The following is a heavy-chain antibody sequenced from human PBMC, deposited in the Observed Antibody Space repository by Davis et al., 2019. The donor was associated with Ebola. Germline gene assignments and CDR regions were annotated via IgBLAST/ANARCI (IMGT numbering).Heavy chain of an antibody. J-gene: IGHJ5*02. CDR1: GLTFSNYW. V-gene: IGHV3-7*01. CDR2: IKQDGSEK. Sequence: GESLKISCAASGLTFSNYWMTWIRQAPGKGLEWVANIKQDGSEKHYVDSVRGRFSISRDNAKNLLYLQMNSLRVEDTAVYFCARARIDYPSSFRPNWFDPWGQGTLVTVSS. CDR3: ARARIDYPSSFRPNWFDP. D-gene: IGHD6-6*01.